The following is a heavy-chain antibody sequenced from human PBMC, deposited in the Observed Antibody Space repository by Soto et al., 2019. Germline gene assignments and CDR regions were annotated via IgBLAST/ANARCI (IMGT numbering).Heavy chain of an antibody. CDR1: GYPFTPYY. Sequence: HVQLVQSGTEVKKPGASVRVSCMVSGYPFTPYYIHWVRQAPGQGFEWKGWINPRSGGTVYEQKFQGGVTMTRDTSIITVYMDLSGLTSDDTALYYCATDDYGIFPYWGQGSLVTVSS. V-gene: IGHV1-2*02. CDR2: INPRSGGT. CDR3: ATDDYGIFPY. D-gene: IGHD3-10*01. J-gene: IGHJ4*02.